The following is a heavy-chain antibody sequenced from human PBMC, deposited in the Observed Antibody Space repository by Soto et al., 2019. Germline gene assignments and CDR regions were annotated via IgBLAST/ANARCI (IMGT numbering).Heavy chain of an antibody. V-gene: IGHV5-51*01. CDR3: ASLYYDSSGYSDAFDI. D-gene: IGHD3-22*01. CDR2: IYPGDSDT. J-gene: IGHJ3*02. Sequence: LGESLKISCKGSGYSFTSYWIGWVRQMPGKGLEWMGIIYPGDSDTRYSPSFQGQVTISADKSISTAYLQWSSLKASDTAMYYCASLYYDSSGYSDAFDIWGQGTMVTVSS. CDR1: GYSFTSYW.